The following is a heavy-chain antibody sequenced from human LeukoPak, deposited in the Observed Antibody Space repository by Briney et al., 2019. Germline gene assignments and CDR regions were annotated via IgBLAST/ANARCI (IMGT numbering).Heavy chain of an antibody. V-gene: IGHV3-30*02. CDR1: GFTFSSYA. J-gene: IGHJ4*02. CDR3: ARDPRTVRI. Sequence: PGGSLRLSCAASGFTFSSYAMHWVRQAPGKGLEWVAFIRYDGSKKYYADSVKGRFTISRDNSKNTLYLQMNSLRVEDTAVYYCARDPRTVRIWGQGTLVTVSS. CDR2: IRYDGSKK. D-gene: IGHD1-1*01.